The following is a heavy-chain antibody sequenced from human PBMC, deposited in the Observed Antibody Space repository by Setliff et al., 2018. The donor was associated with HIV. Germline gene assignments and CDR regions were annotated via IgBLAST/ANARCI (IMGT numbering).Heavy chain of an antibody. D-gene: IGHD2-15*01. Sequence: GSLRLSCEASGFRVTDTYMAWVRQAPGKGLEWVSLIYSGGDTYYADSVKGRFTISRDNSKNMLYLQMNNLRADDTAVYYCAREPCSGGSCYSGYFDYWGQGTLVTVSS. J-gene: IGHJ4*02. CDR2: IYSGGDT. CDR3: AREPCSGGSCYSGYFDY. CDR1: GFRVTDTY. V-gene: IGHV3-66*02.